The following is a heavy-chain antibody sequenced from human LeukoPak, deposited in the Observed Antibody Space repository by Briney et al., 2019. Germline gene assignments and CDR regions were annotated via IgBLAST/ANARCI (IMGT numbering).Heavy chain of an antibody. CDR2: INHSGNT. CDR1: GGSFSGYY. V-gene: IGHV4-34*01. J-gene: IGHJ6*04. D-gene: IGHD4-11*01. CDR3: AGTVTTRLFTVDV. Sequence: SETLSLTCAVNGGSFSGYYWSWIRQPPGKGLEGIGDINHSGNTNYNPSLKSRVTISVDTSKNQFSRKLTSVTAADTAVYYCAGTVTTRLFTVDVWGKGTTVTVSS.